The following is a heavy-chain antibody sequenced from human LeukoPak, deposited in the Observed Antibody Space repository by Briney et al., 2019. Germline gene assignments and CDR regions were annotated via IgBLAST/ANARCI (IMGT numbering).Heavy chain of an antibody. J-gene: IGHJ5*02. CDR3: ARARSSWAEMGFDP. Sequence: PSQTLSLTCAVSGGSISSGGYSWSWIRQPPGKGLEWIGYIYHSGSTYYNPSLKSRVTISVDRSKNQFPLKLSSVTAADTAVYYCARARSSWAEMGFDPWGQGTLVTVSS. CDR2: IYHSGST. V-gene: IGHV4-30-2*01. CDR1: GGSISSGGYS. D-gene: IGHD6-13*01.